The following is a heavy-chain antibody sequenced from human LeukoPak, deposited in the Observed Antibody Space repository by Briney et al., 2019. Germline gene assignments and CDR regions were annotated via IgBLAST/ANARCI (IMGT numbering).Heavy chain of an antibody. CDR2: IKQDGSEK. V-gene: IGHV3-7*01. CDR1: GFTFSSYW. D-gene: IGHD1-26*01. J-gene: IGHJ4*02. CDR3: ARRSSGSPPYYFDY. Sequence: PGGSLRLSCIASGFTFSSYWMSWVRQAPGKGLEWVANIKQDGSEKYYVDSVKGRFTISRDNAKNTLDLQMNSLRAEDTAVYYCARRSSGSPPYYFDYWGQGTLVTVSS.